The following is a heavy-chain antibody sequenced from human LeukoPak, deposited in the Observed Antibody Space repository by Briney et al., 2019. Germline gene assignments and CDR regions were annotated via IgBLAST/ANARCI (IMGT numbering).Heavy chain of an antibody. CDR2: ISSSSSYI. CDR3: ARIDSGYFDY. CDR1: GFTFSSYS. Sequence: GSLRLSCAASGFTFSSYSMNWVRQAPGKGLEWVSSISSSSSYIYYADSVKGRFTISRDNAKNSLYLQMNSLGAEDTAVYYCARIDSGYFDYWGQGTLVTVSS. V-gene: IGHV3-21*01. J-gene: IGHJ4*02. D-gene: IGHD1-26*01.